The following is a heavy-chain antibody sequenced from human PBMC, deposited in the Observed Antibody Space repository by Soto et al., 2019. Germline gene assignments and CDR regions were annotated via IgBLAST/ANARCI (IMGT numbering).Heavy chain of an antibody. J-gene: IGHJ6*02. D-gene: IGHD1-1*01. CDR2: IYYSGST. V-gene: IGHV4-59*01. Sequence: SETLSLTCTVSGGSISSYYWSWIRQPPGKGLEWIGYIYYSGSTNYNPSLKSRVTISVDTSKNQFSLKLSSVTAADTAVYYCATNSGGYYYYGMDVWGQGTTVT. CDR3: ATNSGGYYYYGMDV. CDR1: GGSISSYY.